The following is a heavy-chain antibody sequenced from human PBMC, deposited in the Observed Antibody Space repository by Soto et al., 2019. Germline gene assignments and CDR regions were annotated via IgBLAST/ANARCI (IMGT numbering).Heavy chain of an antibody. CDR2: ISGSGGST. CDR3: AKKIGAYCSGGSCYPPRMWFDP. CDR1: GFTFSSYA. J-gene: IGHJ5*02. V-gene: IGHV3-23*01. Sequence: HPGGSLRLSCAASGFTFSSYAMSWVRQSPGKGLEWVSSISGSGGSTYYADSVKGRFTISRDNSKNTLYLQMNSLRAEDTAVYYCAKKIGAYCSGGSCYPPRMWFDPSGQGTLVTVSP. D-gene: IGHD2-15*01.